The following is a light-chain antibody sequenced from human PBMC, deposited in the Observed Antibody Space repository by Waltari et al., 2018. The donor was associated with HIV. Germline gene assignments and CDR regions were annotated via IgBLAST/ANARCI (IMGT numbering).Light chain of an antibody. V-gene: IGLV1-40*01. J-gene: IGLJ1*01. CDR3: QSYDSSLSGFV. Sequence: QSVLRPPPPGSGAPGQRVTISCPGPGSNLRGGHHVPGYQQLPGTAPKLLIYGNSNRPSGVPDRFSGSKSGTSASLAITGLQAEDEADYYCQSYDSSLSGFVFGTGTKVTVL. CDR1: GSNLRGGHH. CDR2: GNS.